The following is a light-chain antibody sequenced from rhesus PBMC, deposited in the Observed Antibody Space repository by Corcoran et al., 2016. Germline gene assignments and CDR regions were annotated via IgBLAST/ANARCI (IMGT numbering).Light chain of an antibody. CDR3: SSYAGSNTFV. J-gene: IGLJ6*01. V-gene: IGLV2-32*02. CDR2: EVM. Sequence: QATLTQPRSVTGSPRQSVTNSCAGTSSAIGGYNYVYWYQHHPGTAPKLMIYEVMQRPSGVSDRFSGSKSGNTASLTISGLQAEDEAAYYCSSYAGSNTFVFGSGTKLTVL. CDR1: SSAIGGYNY.